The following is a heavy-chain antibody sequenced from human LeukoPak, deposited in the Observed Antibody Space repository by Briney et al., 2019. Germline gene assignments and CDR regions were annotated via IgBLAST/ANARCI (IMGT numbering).Heavy chain of an antibody. CDR1: GGSISSYY. CDR3: ARGRVSSSTYYSTYYYYFYMDV. V-gene: IGHV4-4*07. D-gene: IGHD4-11*01. CDR2: IYTSGST. J-gene: IGHJ6*03. Sequence: SETLSLTCTVSGGSISSYYWSWIRQPAGKGLEWIGRIYTSGSTNYNPSLKSRVTMSVDTSKNQFSLDLTSVTAADTAVYFCARGRVSSSTYYSTYYYYFYMDVWGKGTTVIVSS.